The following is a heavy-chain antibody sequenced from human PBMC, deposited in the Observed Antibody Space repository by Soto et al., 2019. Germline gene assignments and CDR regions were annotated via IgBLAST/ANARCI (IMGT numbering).Heavy chain of an antibody. J-gene: IGHJ4*02. CDR1: GFTFSSYG. V-gene: IGHV3-30*18. CDR2: ISYDGSYK. D-gene: IGHD3-16*01. Sequence: QVQLVESGGGVVQPGRSLRLSCAASGFTFSSYGLHWVRQAPGKGLEWVAVISYDGSYKYYADSVTGRFTISRDNSKNTLYLQMNSLRAEDTAVYYCAKWNGGFDYWGQRTLVTVCS. CDR3: AKWNGGFDY.